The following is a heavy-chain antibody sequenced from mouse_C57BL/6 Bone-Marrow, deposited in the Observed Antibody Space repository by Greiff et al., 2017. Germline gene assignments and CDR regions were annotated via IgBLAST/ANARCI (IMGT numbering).Heavy chain of an antibody. CDR2: INPGSGGT. CDR3: ARWDYCAMDY. V-gene: IGHV1-54*01. CDR1: GYAFTNYL. J-gene: IGHJ4*01. Sequence: QVQLQQSGAELVRPGTSVKVSCKASGYAFTNYLIEWVKQRPGQGLEWIGVINPGSGGTNYNEKFKGKATLTADKSSSTAYMQLSSLTSEDSAVYFCARWDYCAMDYWGQGTSVTVSS.